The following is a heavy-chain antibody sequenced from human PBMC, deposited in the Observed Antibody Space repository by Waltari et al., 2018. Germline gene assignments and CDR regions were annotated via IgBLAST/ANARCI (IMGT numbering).Heavy chain of an antibody. D-gene: IGHD4-17*01. Sequence: EVQLLESGGGLVQPGGSLRLSCAASGFTFSSYDRRWVRQAPGKGLEGVSAIRGSGGSTYYADSVKGRFTISRDNSKNTLYLQMNSLRAEDTAVYYCAKFRTTVRYYYYYGMDVWGQGTTVTVSS. CDR1: GFTFSSYD. CDR3: AKFRTTVRYYYYYGMDV. V-gene: IGHV3-23*01. J-gene: IGHJ6*02. CDR2: IRGSGGST.